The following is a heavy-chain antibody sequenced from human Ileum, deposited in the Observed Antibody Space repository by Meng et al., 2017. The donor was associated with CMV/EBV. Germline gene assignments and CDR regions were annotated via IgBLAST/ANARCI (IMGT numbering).Heavy chain of an antibody. V-gene: IGHV1-46*01. Sequence: SGSRLPRPYMHWLRQAPGQGPGWMGVINPSGDSTYYAQKFQGRVTMTRDTSTRTDYMEVTSLRSDDTAIYYCARDNSASDSSWWFDPWGQGTLVTVSS. CDR3: ARDNSASDSSWWFDP. CDR2: INPSGDST. J-gene: IGHJ5*02. CDR1: GSRLPRPY. D-gene: IGHD1-26*01.